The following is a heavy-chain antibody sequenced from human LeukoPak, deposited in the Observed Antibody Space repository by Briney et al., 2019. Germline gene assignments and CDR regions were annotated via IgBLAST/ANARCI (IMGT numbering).Heavy chain of an antibody. Sequence: GASVKVSCKVSGYTLTELSMHWARQAPGKGLEWMGGFDPEDGETIYAQKFQGRVTMTEDTSTDTAYMELSSLRSEDTAVYYCATGPHKGWELPEPPDYWGQGTLVTASS. CDR3: ATGPHKGWELPEPPDY. D-gene: IGHD1-26*01. V-gene: IGHV1-24*01. J-gene: IGHJ4*02. CDR1: GYTLTELS. CDR2: FDPEDGET.